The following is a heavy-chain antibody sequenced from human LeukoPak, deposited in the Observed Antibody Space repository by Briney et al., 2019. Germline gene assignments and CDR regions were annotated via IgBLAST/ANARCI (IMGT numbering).Heavy chain of an antibody. CDR2: ISSSSSYI. Sequence: GGSLRLSCAASGFTFSSYSMNWVRQAPGKGLGWVSSISSSSSYIYYADSVKGRFTISRDNAKNSLYLQMNSLRAEDTAVYYCARGGYYYGSHWFDPWGQGTLVTVSS. D-gene: IGHD3-10*01. V-gene: IGHV3-21*01. J-gene: IGHJ5*02. CDR3: ARGGYYYGSHWFDP. CDR1: GFTFSSYS.